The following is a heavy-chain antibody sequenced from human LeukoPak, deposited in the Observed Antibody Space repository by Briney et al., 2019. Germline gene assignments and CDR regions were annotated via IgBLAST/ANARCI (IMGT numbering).Heavy chain of an antibody. CDR1: GFTFSSYA. D-gene: IGHD3-10*01. CDR3: ASRGAEPFYYYYGMDV. V-gene: IGHV3-23*01. Sequence: PGGSLRLSCAASGFTFSSYAMSWVRQAPGKGLEWVSAISGSGGSTYYADSVKGRFTISRDNAKNSLYLQMNSLRAEDTAVYYCASRGAEPFYYYYGMDVWGQGTTVTVSS. CDR2: ISGSGGST. J-gene: IGHJ6*02.